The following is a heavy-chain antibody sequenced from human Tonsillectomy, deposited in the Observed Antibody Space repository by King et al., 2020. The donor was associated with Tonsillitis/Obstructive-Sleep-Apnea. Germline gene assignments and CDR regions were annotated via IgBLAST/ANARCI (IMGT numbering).Heavy chain of an antibody. Sequence: QMVQSGAEVKKPGASVKVSCKASGYTFTSYYMHWVRQAPGQGLEWMGIINPSGGSTRYAQKIQGRVSMTRGTSTSTVYMELSSLRSEDTAVYYWARAAPPTWGSYRQIDYWGQGTLVTVSS. CDR2: INPSGGST. CDR1: GYTFTSYY. J-gene: IGHJ4*02. D-gene: IGHD3-16*02. CDR3: ARAAPPTWGSYRQIDY. V-gene: IGHV1-46*01.